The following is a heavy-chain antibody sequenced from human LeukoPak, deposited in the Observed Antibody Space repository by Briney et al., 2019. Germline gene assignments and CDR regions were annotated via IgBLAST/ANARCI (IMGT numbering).Heavy chain of an antibody. CDR1: GGSVSDNH. Sequence: SETLSLTCDVSGGSVSDNHWGWIRLAAGKGLEWIGRIHSSGSTSYNPSLKSRVTLSIDTSKNELALKLSSMTAADTAVYYCAREARRYCTSTTCYMDFFFDYWGQGTLVTVSS. D-gene: IGHD2-2*02. CDR3: AREARRYCTSTTCYMDFFFDY. V-gene: IGHV4-4*07. J-gene: IGHJ4*02. CDR2: IHSSGST.